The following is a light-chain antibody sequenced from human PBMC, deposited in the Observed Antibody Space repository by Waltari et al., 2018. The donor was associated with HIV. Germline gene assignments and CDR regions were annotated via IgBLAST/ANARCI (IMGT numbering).Light chain of an antibody. V-gene: IGKV3-20*01. J-gene: IGKJ3*01. CDR3: QEYASSSFT. Sequence: VLTQSPGILSLSLGETAILYCRASQSISYNYLAWYQQKTGQAPRLLMYGVSTRATGIPDRFSGSGSGTDFTLTISGLEPEDFAVYYCQEYASSSFTVGPRTKVEIK. CDR1: QSISYNY. CDR2: GVS.